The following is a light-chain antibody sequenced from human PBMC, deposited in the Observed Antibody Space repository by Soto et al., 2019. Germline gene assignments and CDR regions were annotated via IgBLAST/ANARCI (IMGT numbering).Light chain of an antibody. Sequence: DIQMTQSPSSLSASVGDRVTITCQASQDISNHLNWYQQKPGKAPKLLIYTASSLQSGVPSRFSGSGSGTDFTLTISSLQPEDFATYYCQQSYSTLPITFGQGTRLEIK. CDR2: TAS. V-gene: IGKV1-39*01. J-gene: IGKJ5*01. CDR1: QDISNH. CDR3: QQSYSTLPIT.